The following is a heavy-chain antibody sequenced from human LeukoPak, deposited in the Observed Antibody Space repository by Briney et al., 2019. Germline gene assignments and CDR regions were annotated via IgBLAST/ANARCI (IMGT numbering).Heavy chain of an antibody. CDR1: GFTSSDYY. CDR2: ISSSISYT. CDR3: ARVQCSGGSCPVAWFDP. V-gene: IGHV3-11*06. Sequence: GRSLRLSCAPSGFTSSDYYISWIRQAPGKGLGWVSYISSSISYTNYADSVKGRFTIPRDNAKNSLYLQMNSLRAEDTAVYYCARVQCSGGSCPVAWFDPWGQGTLVTVSS. D-gene: IGHD2-15*01. J-gene: IGHJ5*02.